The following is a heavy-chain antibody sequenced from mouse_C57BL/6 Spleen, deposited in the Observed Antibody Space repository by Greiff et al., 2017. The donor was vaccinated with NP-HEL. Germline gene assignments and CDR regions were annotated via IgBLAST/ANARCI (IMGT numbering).Heavy chain of an antibody. CDR1: GYTFTSYW. CDR2: IDPSDSYT. Sequence: QVQLQQPGAELVKPGASVKLSCKASGYTFTSYWMQWVKQRPGQGLEWIGEIDPSDSYTNYNQKFKGKATLTVDTSSSTAYTQLSSLTSEDSAVYYCARSGLRETFDYWGQGTTLTVSS. D-gene: IGHD1-1*01. V-gene: IGHV1-50*01. CDR3: ARSGLRETFDY. J-gene: IGHJ2*01.